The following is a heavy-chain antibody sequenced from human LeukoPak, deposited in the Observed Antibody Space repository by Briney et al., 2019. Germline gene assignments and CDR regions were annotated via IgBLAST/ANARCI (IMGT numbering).Heavy chain of an antibody. CDR2: IYSGGST. CDR1: GFTFSNYA. J-gene: IGHJ4*02. V-gene: IGHV3-53*04. CDR3: ARGALHYYDILTGYPLYYFDY. D-gene: IGHD3-9*01. Sequence: GGSLRLSCAASGFTFSNYAMNWVRQAPGKGLEWVSVIYSGGSTYYADSVKGRFTISRHNSKNTLYLQMNSLRAEDTAVYYCARGALHYYDILTGYPLYYFDYWGQGTLVTVSS.